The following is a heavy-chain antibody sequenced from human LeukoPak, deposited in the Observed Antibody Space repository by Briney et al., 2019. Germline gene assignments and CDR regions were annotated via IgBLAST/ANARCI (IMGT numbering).Heavy chain of an antibody. CDR1: GFTFSTYA. D-gene: IGHD3-10*01. Sequence: GGSLRLPCADSGFTFSTYAMHWVRQAPGKGLEWVALITYDGYYKYYSDSVKGRFTISSDTSKNTMYLQMNSLRAEDTAVYYCARDLSPVVRASPMGYWGQGTLVTVSS. CDR2: ITYDGYYK. J-gene: IGHJ4*02. V-gene: IGHV3-30*04. CDR3: ARDLSPVVRASPMGY.